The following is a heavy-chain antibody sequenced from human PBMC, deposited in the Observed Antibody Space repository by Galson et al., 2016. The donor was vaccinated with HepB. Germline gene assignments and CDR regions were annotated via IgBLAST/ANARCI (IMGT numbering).Heavy chain of an antibody. CDR3: ARVIGVAVTGAGYWFDP. CDR2: VYYSGST. D-gene: IGHD6-19*01. CDR1: GGSISTYY. V-gene: IGHV4-59*01. J-gene: IGHJ5*02. Sequence: LSLTCSVSGGSISTYYWTWIRQPPGKGLEWIGYVYYSGSTKNNPSLKSRVAISVDTSKNQFSLKLTSVTAADTAVYYCARVIGVAVTGAGYWFDPWGQGTLVTVSS.